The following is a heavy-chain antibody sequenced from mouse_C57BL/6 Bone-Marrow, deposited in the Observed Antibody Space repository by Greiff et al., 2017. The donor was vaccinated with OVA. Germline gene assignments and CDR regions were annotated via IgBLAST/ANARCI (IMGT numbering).Heavy chain of an antibody. Sequence: SGAELARPGASVKLSCKASGYTFTSYGISWVKQRTGQGLEWIGEIYPRSGNTYYNEKFKGKATLTADKSSSPAYMELRSLTSEDSAVYFCARGPYYYGREGYYFDYWGQGTTLTVSS. D-gene: IGHD1-1*01. CDR1: GYTFTSYG. V-gene: IGHV1-81*01. J-gene: IGHJ2*01. CDR3: ARGPYYYGREGYYFDY. CDR2: IYPRSGNT.